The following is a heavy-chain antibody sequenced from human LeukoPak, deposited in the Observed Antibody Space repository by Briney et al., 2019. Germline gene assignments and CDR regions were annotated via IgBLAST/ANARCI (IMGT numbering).Heavy chain of an antibody. CDR3: ARLGWSYYYDSSGYFDY. V-gene: IGHV4-4*09. D-gene: IGHD3-22*01. CDR2: IYTSGST. CDR1: GGSISSYY. J-gene: IGHJ4*02. Sequence: SETLSLTCTVSGGSISSYYWSWIRQPPGKGLEWIGYIYTSGSTNYNPSLKSRVTISVDTSKNQFSLKLSSVTAADTAVYYCARLGWSYYYDSSGYFDYWGQGALVTVS.